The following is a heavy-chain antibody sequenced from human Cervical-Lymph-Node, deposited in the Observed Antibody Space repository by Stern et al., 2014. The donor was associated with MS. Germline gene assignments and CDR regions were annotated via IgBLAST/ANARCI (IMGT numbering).Heavy chain of an antibody. J-gene: IGHJ1*01. Sequence: VQLVESGGGVVQPGRSLRLSCAASGFTFSSYAMHWVRQAPGKGLEWVAVIWDDGSEKSYADSVKGRFTISRDNSKNTLYVQMNSLRPEDTAVYYCARGRYSTGWNQDYRSVGYFQYWGQGTLVTVSS. CDR1: GFTFSSYA. CDR2: IWDDGSEK. V-gene: IGHV3-33*01. CDR3: ARGRYSTGWNQDYRSVGYFQY. D-gene: IGHD6-25*01.